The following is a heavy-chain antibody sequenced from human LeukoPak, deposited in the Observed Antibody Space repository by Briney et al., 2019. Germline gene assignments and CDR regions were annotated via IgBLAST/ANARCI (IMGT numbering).Heavy chain of an antibody. Sequence: GGSLRLSCAASGFSFSLSYMSWVRQAPGKGLEWVANIKQDGSEKYYVDSVEGRFTISRDNAKNSLYLQMNSLRAEGTAVYYCAKDRNYGDLLDYWGQGTLVTVSS. CDR2: IKQDGSEK. V-gene: IGHV3-7*01. CDR1: GFSFSLSY. CDR3: AKDRNYGDLLDY. D-gene: IGHD4-17*01. J-gene: IGHJ4*02.